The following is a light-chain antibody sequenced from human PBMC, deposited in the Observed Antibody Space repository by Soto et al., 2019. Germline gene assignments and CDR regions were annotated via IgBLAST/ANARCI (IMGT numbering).Light chain of an antibody. CDR3: QQYRSSPPPT. J-gene: IGKJ5*01. V-gene: IGKV3-20*01. CDR1: QSVSSSY. CDR2: GAS. Sequence: EIVLTQSPGTLSLSPGERATLSCRASQSVSSSYLAWYQQKPGQAPRLLIYGASSRATGIPDRFSGSGSGTDFTHTISRLEPEDFAVYYCQQYRSSPPPTFGQGTRLEIK.